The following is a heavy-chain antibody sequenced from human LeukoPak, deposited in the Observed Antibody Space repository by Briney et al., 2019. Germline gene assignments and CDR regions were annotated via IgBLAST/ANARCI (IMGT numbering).Heavy chain of an antibody. Sequence: PSETLSLTCTVSGGSVSSGSYYWSWIRQPPGEGLEWIGYIYWSTNYSPSLKSRVSISLDTSKNQLSLRLSSVTAADTAVYYCARHTETATRGAFDIWGQGTVVTVSS. CDR1: GGSVSSGSYY. CDR2: IYWST. V-gene: IGHV4-61*01. CDR3: ARHTETATRGAFDI. D-gene: IGHD6-6*01. J-gene: IGHJ3*02.